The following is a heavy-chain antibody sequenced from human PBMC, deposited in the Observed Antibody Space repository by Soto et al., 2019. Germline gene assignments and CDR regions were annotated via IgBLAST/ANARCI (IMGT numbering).Heavy chain of an antibody. V-gene: IGHV1-18*01. CDR1: GYTFTSYA. Sequence: QVQLVQSGAEVKKPGASLKVSCKASGYTFTSYAISWVRQAPGQGLEWMGWISTYYGNTNYAQILQGRVTTTTDTSTNTAYMELRSLRSDDTAVDYCARHSVAEYYFDYWGQGTLVTVSS. CDR3: ARHSVAEYYFDY. CDR2: ISTYYGNT. J-gene: IGHJ4*02. D-gene: IGHD6-6*01.